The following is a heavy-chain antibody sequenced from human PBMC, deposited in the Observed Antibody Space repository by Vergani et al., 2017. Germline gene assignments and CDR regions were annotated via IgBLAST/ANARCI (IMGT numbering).Heavy chain of an antibody. D-gene: IGHD6-19*01. V-gene: IGHV4-39*01. CDR2: IYYSGST. CDR3: ARHSTVEWLVKLGWIDP. Sequence: QLQLQESGPGLVKPSATLSLTCSVFGAPIRSSNYYWGWIRQPPGKGLEWIASIYYSGSTYYNPSLKSRVTISVDTSKNQFSLKLRPVTAADTAVYFCARHSTVEWLVKLGWIDPWGQGILVTVSS. CDR1: GAPIRSSNYY. J-gene: IGHJ5*02.